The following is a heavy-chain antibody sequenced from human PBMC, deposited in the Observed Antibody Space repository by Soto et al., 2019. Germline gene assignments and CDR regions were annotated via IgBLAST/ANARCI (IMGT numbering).Heavy chain of an antibody. CDR2: IYPGDSDT. J-gene: IGHJ4*02. CDR3: ARHWDEGYRSGWSFDY. V-gene: IGHV5-51*01. D-gene: IGHD6-19*01. Sequence: PGESLKISCKGSGYSFTHYWIGWVRQMSGKGLEWMGIIYPGDSDTRYSPAFQGQVTISVDKSISTAYLRWSSLKASDTAIYYCARHWDEGYRSGWSFDYWGQGTLVTVYS. CDR1: GYSFTHYW.